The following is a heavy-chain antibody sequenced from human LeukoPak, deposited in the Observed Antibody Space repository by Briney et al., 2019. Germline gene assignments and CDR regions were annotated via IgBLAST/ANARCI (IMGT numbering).Heavy chain of an antibody. J-gene: IGHJ2*01. CDR2: ISGSGGNT. CDR3: AREVMVVAATTFWYFDL. D-gene: IGHD2-15*01. Sequence: GGSLRLSCAASGFIFTNYAMSWVRQAPGKGLEWVSAISGSGGNTYYADSVKGRFTISRDNSKNTLYLQMNSLRAEDTAVYYCAREVMVVAATTFWYFDLWGRGTLVTVSS. V-gene: IGHV3-23*01. CDR1: GFIFTNYA.